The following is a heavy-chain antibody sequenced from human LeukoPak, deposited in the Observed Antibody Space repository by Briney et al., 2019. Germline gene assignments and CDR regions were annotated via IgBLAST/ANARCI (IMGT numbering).Heavy chain of an antibody. J-gene: IGHJ5*02. Sequence: GGSLRLSCAGSGFIFSNYWMTWVRQAPGKGLEWVANIKQDGSGKYYVDSVRGRFTISRDNAKNSVFLQMNSLRGEDTAVYYCAREVSSWYRTEGRFDPWGQGTLVTVSS. D-gene: IGHD6-13*01. CDR3: AREVSSWYRTEGRFDP. CDR1: GFIFSNYW. CDR2: IKQDGSGK. V-gene: IGHV3-7*01.